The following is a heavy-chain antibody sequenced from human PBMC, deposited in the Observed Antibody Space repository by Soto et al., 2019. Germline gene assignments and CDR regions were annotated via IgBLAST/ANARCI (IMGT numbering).Heavy chain of an antibody. Sequence: GGSLRLSCAASGFTSSSYAMSWVRQAPGKGLEWVSAISGSGGSTYYADSVKGRFTISRDNSKNTLYLQMNSLRAEDTAVYYCARDVDTAMVTVYSAFDIWGQGTMVTVSS. D-gene: IGHD5-18*01. CDR1: GFTSSSYA. J-gene: IGHJ3*02. CDR2: ISGSGGST. V-gene: IGHV3-23*01. CDR3: ARDVDTAMVTVYSAFDI.